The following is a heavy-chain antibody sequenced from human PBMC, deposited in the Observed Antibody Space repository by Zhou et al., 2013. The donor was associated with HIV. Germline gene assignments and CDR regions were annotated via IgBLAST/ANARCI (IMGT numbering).Heavy chain of an antibody. V-gene: IGHV4-59*11. Sequence: QVQLQESGPGLVKPSETLSLTCSVSGGSIRGHYWSWIRQPPGKGLEWIGYITSTGSTNYSPSLKSRVTLTVDTSKNQFSLRLTSVTAADTAVYYCARDRGNGYNNWYFDLWAWHPGHCLL. D-gene: IGHD2-2*02. J-gene: IGHJ2*01. CDR3: ARDRGNGYNNWYFDL. CDR1: GGSIRGHY. CDR2: ITSTGST.